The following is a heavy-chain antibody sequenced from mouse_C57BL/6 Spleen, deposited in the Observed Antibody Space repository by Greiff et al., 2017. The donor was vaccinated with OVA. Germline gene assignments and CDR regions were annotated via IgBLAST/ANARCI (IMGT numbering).Heavy chain of an antibody. V-gene: IGHV5-6*01. CDR3: ARHGGYDGYYLWYFDV. CDR2: ISSGGSYT. Sequence: EVKLMESGGDLVKPGGSLKLSCAASGFTFSSYGMSWVRQTPDKRLEWVATISSGGSYTYYPDSVKGRFTISRDNAKNTLYLQMSSLKSEDTAMYYCARHGGYDGYYLWYFDVWGTGTTVTVSS. J-gene: IGHJ1*03. D-gene: IGHD2-3*01. CDR1: GFTFSSYG.